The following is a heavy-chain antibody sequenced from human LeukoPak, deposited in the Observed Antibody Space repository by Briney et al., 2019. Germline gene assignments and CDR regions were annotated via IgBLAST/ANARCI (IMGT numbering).Heavy chain of an antibody. J-gene: IGHJ4*02. CDR1: GFTFSSYS. V-gene: IGHV3-21*01. Sequence: GGSLRLSCAASGFTFSSYSMNWVRQAPGKGLEWVSSISSSSSYIYYADSVKGRFTISRDNAKNSLYLQMNSLRAEDTAVYYCARDPTASVTLDYWGQGTLVTVSS. CDR2: ISSSSSYI. D-gene: IGHD4-11*01. CDR3: ARDPTASVTLDY.